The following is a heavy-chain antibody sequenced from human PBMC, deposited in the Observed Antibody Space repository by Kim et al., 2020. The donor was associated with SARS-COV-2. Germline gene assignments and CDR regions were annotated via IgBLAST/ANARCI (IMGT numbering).Heavy chain of an antibody. CDR3: ARDLAHYGDYTVWVY. Sequence: SVKVSCKASGGTFSSYAISWVRQAPGQGLEWMGGIIPIFGTANYAQKFQGRVTITADESTSTAYMELSSLRSEDTAVYYCARDLAHYGDYTVWVYWGQGTLVTVSS. V-gene: IGHV1-69*13. J-gene: IGHJ4*02. CDR2: IIPIFGTA. CDR1: GGTFSSYA. D-gene: IGHD4-17*01.